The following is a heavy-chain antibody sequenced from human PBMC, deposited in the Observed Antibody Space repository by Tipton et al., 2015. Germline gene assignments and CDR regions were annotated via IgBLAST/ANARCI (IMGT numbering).Heavy chain of an antibody. V-gene: IGHV5-51*01. D-gene: IGHD6-6*01. CDR2: IFPSDSDT. Sequence: QSGAEVKKPGESLKISCKASGYSFTTYWIAWVRQVPGKGLEWMGIIFPSDSDTRYSPSFQGQVTISADKSISTVYLQWNSLKASDSGMYYCARHESIGARQNWFDPWGQGTLVTVSS. J-gene: IGHJ5*02. CDR1: GYSFTTYW. CDR3: ARHESIGARQNWFDP.